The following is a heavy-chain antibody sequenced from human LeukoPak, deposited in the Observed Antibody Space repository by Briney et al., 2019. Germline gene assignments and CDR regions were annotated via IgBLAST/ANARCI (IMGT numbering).Heavy chain of an antibody. CDR2: ISGSGGST. Sequence: GGSLRLSCVASGFPFSSYWMTWVRQAPGKGLEWVSAISGSGGSTYYADSAKGRFTISRDNSKNTLYLQMNSLRAEDTAVYYCAKDARDYVWGSYRFGGQGTLVTVSS. CDR3: AKDARDYVWGSYRF. V-gene: IGHV3-23*01. CDR1: GFPFSSYW. D-gene: IGHD3-16*02. J-gene: IGHJ4*02.